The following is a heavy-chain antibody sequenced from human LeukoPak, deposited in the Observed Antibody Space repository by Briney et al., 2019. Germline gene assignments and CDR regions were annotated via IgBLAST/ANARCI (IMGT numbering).Heavy chain of an antibody. Sequence: TSETLSLTCTVSGGSISSYYWSWIRQPPGKGLEWIGDIYYSGSTNYNPSLKSRVTISVDTSKNQFSLKLSSVTAADTALYYCASGEQWLSNAFDYWGQGTLVTVSS. CDR2: IYYSGST. D-gene: IGHD6-19*01. J-gene: IGHJ4*02. CDR3: ASGEQWLSNAFDY. V-gene: IGHV4-59*08. CDR1: GGSISSYY.